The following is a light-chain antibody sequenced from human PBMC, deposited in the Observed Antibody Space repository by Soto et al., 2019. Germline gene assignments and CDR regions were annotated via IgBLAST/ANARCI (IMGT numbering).Light chain of an antibody. J-gene: IGKJ5*01. CDR1: QSVSSY. CDR3: QQRSNWPQIT. CDR2: DAS. Sequence: EIVLTQSPATLSLPPGERATLSCRASQSVSSYLAWYQKKPGQAPRLLIYDASNRATGIPARFSGSGSGTDFTLTISSLEPEDFAVYYCQQRSNWPQITFGQGTRLEIK. V-gene: IGKV3-11*01.